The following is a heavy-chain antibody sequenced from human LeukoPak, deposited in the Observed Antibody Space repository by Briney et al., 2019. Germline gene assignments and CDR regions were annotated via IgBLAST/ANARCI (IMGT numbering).Heavy chain of an antibody. CDR2: TYYRSKWYN. CDR3: ARDTRGGAFDF. CDR1: GASVSTNSAS. Sequence: SQTLSLTCAISGASVSTNSASWNWPRQSPSRGLEWLGRTYYRSKWYNEYAVSVKSRITINPDTSKNQFSLQQTCVTPEDTAVNYCARDTRGGAFDFWGQGTLVTVAS. V-gene: IGHV6-1*01. D-gene: IGHD3-3*01. J-gene: IGHJ4*02.